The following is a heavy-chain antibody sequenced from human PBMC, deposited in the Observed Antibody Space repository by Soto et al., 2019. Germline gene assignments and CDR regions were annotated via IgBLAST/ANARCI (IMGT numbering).Heavy chain of an antibody. Sequence: SGPTLVNPTQTLTLTCSFSGFSLNTVSMCVSWIRQTPGKALEWLALIDWEDEKFYSASLKTRLTISSDTSKNQVVLTMTNMNPADTGTYYCARLRVDTSGYHFDICGLGTLVTVSS. J-gene: IGHJ4*02. CDR1: GFSLNTVSMC. CDR2: IDWEDEK. V-gene: IGHV2-70*12. D-gene: IGHD3-22*01. CDR3: ARLRVDTSGYHFDI.